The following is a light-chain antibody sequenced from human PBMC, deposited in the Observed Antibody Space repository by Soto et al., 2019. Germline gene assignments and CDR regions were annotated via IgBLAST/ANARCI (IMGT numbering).Light chain of an antibody. V-gene: IGKV3-15*01. CDR1: QSVGSN. Sequence: EIVLTHSPATLSVSPGERATLSCRASQSVGSNLAWYQQRPGQPPRLLIYDASTRATDIPARFSGGGSGIEFTLTISSLQSEDFAVYYCQQYNNWPYTFGQGTKLQIK. CDR3: QQYNNWPYT. CDR2: DAS. J-gene: IGKJ2*01.